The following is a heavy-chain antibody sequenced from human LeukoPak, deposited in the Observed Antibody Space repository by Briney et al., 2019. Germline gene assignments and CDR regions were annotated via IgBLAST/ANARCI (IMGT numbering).Heavy chain of an antibody. D-gene: IGHD3-10*01. CDR1: GFTFSISW. CDR3: TRDLNYYGSGSYYGWFDP. V-gene: IGHV3-49*04. CDR2: IRSKAYGGTT. Sequence: PGGSLRLSCVASGFTFSISWVTWVRQAPGKGLEWVGFIRSKAYGGTTEYAASVKGRFTISRDDSKSIAYLQMNSLKTEDTAVYYCTRDLNYYGSGSYYGWFDPWGQGTLVTVSS. J-gene: IGHJ5*02.